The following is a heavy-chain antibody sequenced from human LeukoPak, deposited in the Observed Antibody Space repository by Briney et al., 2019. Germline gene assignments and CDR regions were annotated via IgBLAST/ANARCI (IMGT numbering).Heavy chain of an antibody. V-gene: IGHV1-2*02. J-gene: IGHJ3*02. CDR2: INPNSGGT. Sequence: ASVKVSCKTSGYTFTGYYMHWVRQAPGQGLEWMGWINPNSGGTNYAQKFQGRVTMTRDTSISTAYMELSRLRSDDTAVYYCARPLLVGATRQRAFDIWGQGTMVTVSS. CDR3: ARPLLVGATRQRAFDI. D-gene: IGHD1-26*01. CDR1: GYTFTGYY.